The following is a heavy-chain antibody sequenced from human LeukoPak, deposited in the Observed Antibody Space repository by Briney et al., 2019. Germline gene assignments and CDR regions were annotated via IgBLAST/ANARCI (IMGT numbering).Heavy chain of an antibody. CDR1: GGSVSSGSYY. V-gene: IGHV4-61*01. CDR3: ARETRYDSSPYYFDY. Sequence: PSETLSLTCTVSGGSVSSGSYYWSWIRQPPGKGLEWIGYIYYSGSTNYNPSLKSQVTISVDTSKNQFSLKLSSVTAADTAVYYCARETRYDSSPYYFDYWGQGTLVTVSS. D-gene: IGHD3-22*01. J-gene: IGHJ4*02. CDR2: IYYSGST.